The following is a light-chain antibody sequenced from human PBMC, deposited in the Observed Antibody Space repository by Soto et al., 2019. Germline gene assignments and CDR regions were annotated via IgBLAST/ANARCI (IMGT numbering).Light chain of an antibody. CDR1: QGISNY. Sequence: DIQMTQSPSSLSASVGDRVTITCRASQGISNYVAWYQQKPGKVPKLLIYAASTLQSGVPSRFSGSGSGTDFTLTISSLQPEDGATYYCQKYNSDPRTFGQGTKVEIK. V-gene: IGKV1-27*01. CDR2: AAS. CDR3: QKYNSDPRT. J-gene: IGKJ1*01.